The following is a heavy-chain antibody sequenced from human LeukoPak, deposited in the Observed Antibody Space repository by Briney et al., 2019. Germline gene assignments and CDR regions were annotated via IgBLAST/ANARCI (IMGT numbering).Heavy chain of an antibody. D-gene: IGHD3-9*01. V-gene: IGHV1-69*13. CDR1: GGTFSSYA. J-gene: IGHJ4*02. Sequence: SVKVSCKASGGTFSSYAISWVRQAPGQGLEWMGGIIPIFGTANYAQKFQGRVTITADESTSTAYMELSSLRSEDTAVYYCARADYDILTGPDYWGQGTLVTVSS. CDR2: IIPIFGTA. CDR3: ARADYDILTGPDY.